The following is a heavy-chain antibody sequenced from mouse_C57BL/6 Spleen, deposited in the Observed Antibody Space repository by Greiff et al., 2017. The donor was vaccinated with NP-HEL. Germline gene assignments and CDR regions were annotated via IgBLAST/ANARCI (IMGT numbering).Heavy chain of an antibody. V-gene: IGHV1-64*01. J-gene: IGHJ4*01. CDR1: GYTFTSYW. Sequence: QVQLQQPGAELVKPGASVTLSCKASGYTFTSYWMHWVKQRPGQGLEWIGMIHPNSGSTNYNEKFKSKATLTVDKSSSTAYMQLSSLTSEGSAVYYCARVGITTVVAFYAMDYWGQGTSVTVSS. CDR2: IHPNSGST. CDR3: ARVGITTVVAFYAMDY. D-gene: IGHD1-1*01.